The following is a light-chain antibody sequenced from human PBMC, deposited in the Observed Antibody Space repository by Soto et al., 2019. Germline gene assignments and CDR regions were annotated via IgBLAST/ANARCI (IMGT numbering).Light chain of an antibody. CDR2: DAS. CDR3: QQFIL. V-gene: IGKV1-13*02. CDR1: QGISSA. J-gene: IGKJ4*01. Sequence: AIQLTQSPSSLSASVGDRVTITCRASQGISSALAWYQQKPGKAPKLLIYDASSLESGVPSRFSGSGSGTDFTLTISSLQPEDFATYYCQQFILFGGGTRWISN.